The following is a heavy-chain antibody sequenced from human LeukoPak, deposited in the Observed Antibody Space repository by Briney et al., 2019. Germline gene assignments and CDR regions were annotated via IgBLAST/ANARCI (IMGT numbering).Heavy chain of an antibody. CDR2: ISYDGSNK. CDR3: AKDRRQALRYYYYGMDV. Sequence: PGGSLRLSCAASGFTFSSYGMHWVRQAPGKGLEWVAVISYDGSNKYYADSVKGRFTISRDNSKNTLYLQMNSLRAEDTAVYYCAKDRRQALRYYYYGMDVWGQGTTVTVSS. V-gene: IGHV3-30*18. J-gene: IGHJ6*02. CDR1: GFTFSSYG.